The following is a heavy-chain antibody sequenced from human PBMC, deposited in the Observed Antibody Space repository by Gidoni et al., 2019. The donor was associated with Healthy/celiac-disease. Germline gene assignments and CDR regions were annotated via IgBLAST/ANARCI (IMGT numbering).Heavy chain of an antibody. J-gene: IGHJ1*01. D-gene: IGHD3-3*01. V-gene: IGHV4-34*01. CDR3: ARAYPTYYDFWSGYYNAAGGEYFQH. Sequence: QVQLQQWGAGLLKPSETLSLTCAVYGGSFSGYYWSWIRQPPGKGLEWIGEINHSGSTNYNPLLKSRVTISVDTSKNQFALKLSSVTVAETVVYYCARAYPTYYDFWSGYYNAAGGEYFQHWGQGTLVTVSS. CDR2: INHSGST. CDR1: GGSFSGYY.